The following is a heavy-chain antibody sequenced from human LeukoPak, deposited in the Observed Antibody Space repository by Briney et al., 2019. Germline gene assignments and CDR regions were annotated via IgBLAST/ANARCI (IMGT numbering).Heavy chain of an antibody. D-gene: IGHD3-22*01. CDR1: GYIFTSYW. J-gene: IGHJ4*02. CDR2: IYPSDSAT. V-gene: IGHV5-51*01. Sequence: GEPLKISSKGSGYIFTSYWIGWVRRMPGKGLDWMGIIYPSDSATRYSRSFQGQATISADKSLSPAYRQWGSLKPSTTAKYYCARLKGYYDSSGSPFDYWGQGTLVTVSS. CDR3: ARLKGYYDSSGSPFDY.